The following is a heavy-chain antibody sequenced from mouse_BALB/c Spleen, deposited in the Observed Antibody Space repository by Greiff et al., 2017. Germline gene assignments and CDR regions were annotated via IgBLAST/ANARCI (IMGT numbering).Heavy chain of an antibody. V-gene: IGHV14-4*02. CDR3: NGGNYDYDGTY. J-gene: IGHJ3*01. CDR1: GFNIKDYY. D-gene: IGHD2-4*01. Sequence: VQLKESGAELVRSGASVKLSCTASGFNIKDYYMHWVKQRPEQGLEWIGWIDPENGDTEYAPKFQGKATMTAETSSNTAYLQLSSLTSEDTAVYYCNGGNYDYDGTYWGQGTLVTVSA. CDR2: IDPENGDT.